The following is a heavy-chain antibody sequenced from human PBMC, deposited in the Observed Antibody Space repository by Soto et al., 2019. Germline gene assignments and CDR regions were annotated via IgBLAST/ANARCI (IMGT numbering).Heavy chain of an antibody. CDR2: INPNSGGT. CDR3: ASDEIIAAAGTSGG. Sequence: QVQLVQSGAEVKKPGASVKVSCKASGYTFTGYYMHWVRQAPGQGLEWMGWINPNSGGTNYAQKCQGRDTRTRDTSISTAYMELSRLRSDYTAVYYCASDEIIAAAGTSGGWGQGTLVPVSS. J-gene: IGHJ4*02. CDR1: GYTFTGYY. V-gene: IGHV1-2*02. D-gene: IGHD6-13*01.